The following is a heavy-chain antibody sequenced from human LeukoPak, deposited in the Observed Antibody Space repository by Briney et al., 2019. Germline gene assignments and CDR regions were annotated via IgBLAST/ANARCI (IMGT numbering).Heavy chain of an antibody. Sequence: SETLSLTCAVYGGSFSGYYWSWIRQTPEKGLEWIGEIHHYGSTNYNPSLKGRVTILIDTSKNQFSLKLSSVTAADTAVYYCARTYQSTVPGIAGAGTFDYWGQGILVTVSS. V-gene: IGHV4-34*01. CDR1: GGSFSGYY. CDR3: ARTYQSTVPGIAGAGTFDY. D-gene: IGHD6-13*01. J-gene: IGHJ4*02. CDR2: IHHYGST.